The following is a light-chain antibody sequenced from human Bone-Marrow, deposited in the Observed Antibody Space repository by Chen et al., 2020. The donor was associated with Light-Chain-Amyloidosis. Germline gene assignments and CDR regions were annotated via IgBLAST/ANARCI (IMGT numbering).Light chain of an antibody. J-gene: IGLJ3*02. CDR2: DDS. Sequence: SYVLTQSSSVSVAPGQTATIACGGNNIGSTSVHWYQQTPGQAPLLVVYDDSDRPSGIPERLSGSNSGNTATRTISRVEAGDEADYYCQVWDRSSDRPVFGGGTKLTVL. CDR1: NIGSTS. CDR3: QVWDRSSDRPV. V-gene: IGLV3-21*02.